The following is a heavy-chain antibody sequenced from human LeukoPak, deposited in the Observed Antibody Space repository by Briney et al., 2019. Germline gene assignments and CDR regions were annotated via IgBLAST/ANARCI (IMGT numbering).Heavy chain of an antibody. V-gene: IGHV1-3*01. CDR1: GYTFTSYA. J-gene: IGHJ4*02. D-gene: IGHD1-26*01. CDR3: ARVSGSYRADY. Sequence: ASVKVSCKASGYTFTSYAMHWVRQAPGQRLEWMGWFNAGNGNTKYSQKFQGRVTITRDTSASTAYMELSSLRSEDTAVYYCARVSGSYRADYWGQGTLVTVSS. CDR2: FNAGNGNT.